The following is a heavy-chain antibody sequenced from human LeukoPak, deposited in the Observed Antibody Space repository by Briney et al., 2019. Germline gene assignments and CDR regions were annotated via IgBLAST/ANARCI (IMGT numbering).Heavy chain of an antibody. CDR3: ATLQALDSGSFQY. CDR1: GYPLSELS. J-gene: IGHJ4*02. CDR2: FDPEDRET. D-gene: IGHD3-10*01. Sequence: ASVKVSCKVSGYPLSELSMHWVRQAPGKGPEWMGGFDPEDRETIYSPDFQGRVTMTEDSSTDTAFLDLRNLRSEDTAVYYCATLQALDSGSFQYWGQGTLVTVSS. V-gene: IGHV1-24*01.